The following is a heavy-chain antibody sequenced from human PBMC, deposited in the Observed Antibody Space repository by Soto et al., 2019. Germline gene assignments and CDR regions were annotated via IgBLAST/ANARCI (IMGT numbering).Heavy chain of an antibody. CDR1: GGTFSSYA. V-gene: IGHV1-69*06. D-gene: IGHD3-22*01. CDR2: IIPIFGTA. J-gene: IGHJ6*02. Sequence: QVQLVQSGAEVKKPGSSVKVSCTASGGTFSSYAISWVRQAPGQGLEWMGGIIPIFGTANYAQKFQGRVTITADKSTSTAYMELSSLRSEDTAVYYCAREKPYYYDSSGSDVYYYYYYGMDVWGQGTTVTVSS. CDR3: AREKPYYYDSSGSDVYYYYYYGMDV.